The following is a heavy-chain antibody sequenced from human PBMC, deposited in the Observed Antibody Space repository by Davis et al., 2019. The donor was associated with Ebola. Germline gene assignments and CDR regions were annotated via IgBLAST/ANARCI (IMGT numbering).Heavy chain of an antibody. CDR3: ARGEYSSSGMDV. CDR1: GFTFSSYG. V-gene: IGHV3-33*08. Sequence: PGGSLRLSCAASGFTFSSYGMHWVRQAPGKGLEWVAGIWYDGSNKYYADSVKGRFTISRDNSKNTLYLQMNSLRAEDTAVYYCARGEYSSSGMDVWGQGTTVTVSS. CDR2: IWYDGSNK. J-gene: IGHJ6*02. D-gene: IGHD6-6*01.